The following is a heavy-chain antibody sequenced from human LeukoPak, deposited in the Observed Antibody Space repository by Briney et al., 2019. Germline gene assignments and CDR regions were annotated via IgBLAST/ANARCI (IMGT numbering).Heavy chain of an antibody. CDR1: GFTFSSYG. CDR3: ARDRSGFYSVDY. V-gene: IGHV3-30*03. CDR2: LSNDGNNY. Sequence: GGSLRLSCAASGFTFSSYGMHWVRQAPGKGLEWVALLSNDGNNYAYADSVKGRFTPSGDKSKTTLYLQMNSLRAEDTAVYYCARDRSGFYSVDYWGQGTLVTVSS. J-gene: IGHJ4*02. D-gene: IGHD5-12*01.